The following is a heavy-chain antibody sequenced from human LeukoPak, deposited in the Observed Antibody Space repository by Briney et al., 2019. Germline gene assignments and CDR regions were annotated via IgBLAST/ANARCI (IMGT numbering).Heavy chain of an antibody. V-gene: IGHV3-20*04. Sequence: RPGGSLRLSCAASGFTFDDYGMSWVRQAPGKGLEWVSGINWNGGSTGYADSVKGRFTISRDNAKNSLYLQMTSLGAEDTALYYCAKDATAVPGTVYMDVWGKGTTVTISS. D-gene: IGHD6-13*01. CDR3: AKDATAVPGTVYMDV. J-gene: IGHJ6*03. CDR1: GFTFDDYG. CDR2: INWNGGST.